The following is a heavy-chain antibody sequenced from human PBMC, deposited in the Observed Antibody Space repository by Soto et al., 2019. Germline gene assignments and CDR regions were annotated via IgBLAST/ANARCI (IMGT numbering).Heavy chain of an antibody. CDR3: ARDSGAKLSSS. D-gene: IGHD6-13*01. V-gene: IGHV1-69*13. CDR2: IVPIYRTA. CDR1: GGTFSSYR. J-gene: IGHJ4*02. Sequence: SVKVSCKASGGTFSSYRFNWVRQARGQGLEWLGGIVPIYRTADYAQKFQGRVTITADESTRTVYLEPSSLKSQDTALYYCARDSGAKLSSSWGQGTLVTVSS.